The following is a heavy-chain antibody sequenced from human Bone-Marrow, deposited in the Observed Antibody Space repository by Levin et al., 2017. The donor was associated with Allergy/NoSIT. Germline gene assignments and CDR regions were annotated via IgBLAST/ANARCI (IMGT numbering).Heavy chain of an antibody. D-gene: IGHD3-22*01. CDR3: ARALTYYYDSSGYYGIPHWYFDL. Sequence: SETVSLTCAVSGGSISSGGYSWSWIRQPPGKGLEWIGYIYHSGSTYYNPSLKSRVTISVDRSKNQFSLKLSSVTAADTAVYYCARALTYYYDSSGYYGIPHWYFDLWGRGTLVTVSS. J-gene: IGHJ2*01. CDR2: IYHSGST. V-gene: IGHV4-30-2*01. CDR1: GGSISSGGYS.